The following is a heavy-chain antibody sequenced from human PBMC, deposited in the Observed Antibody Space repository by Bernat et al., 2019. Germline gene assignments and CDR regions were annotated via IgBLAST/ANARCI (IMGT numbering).Heavy chain of an antibody. J-gene: IGHJ5*02. V-gene: IGHV4-39*01. D-gene: IGHD4-17*01. CDR2: IYYSGST. CDR1: GGSISSSSYY. Sequence: QLQLQESGPGLVKPSETLSLTCTVSGGSISSSSYYWGWIRQPPGKGLEWIGSIYYSGSTCYNPSLKSRVTISVDTSKKQFSLKLSSVTAADTAVYDCARHHLTRVTVTTRGVPLNWFDPWGQGTLVTVSS. CDR3: ARHHLTRVTVTTRGVPLNWFDP.